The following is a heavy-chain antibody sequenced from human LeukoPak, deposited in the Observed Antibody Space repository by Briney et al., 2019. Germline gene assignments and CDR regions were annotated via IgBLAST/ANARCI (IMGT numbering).Heavy chain of an antibody. Sequence: GGSLRLSCEASGFTFSSYGMHWVRQAPGKGLEWVAVISYDGSNKYYADSVKGRFTISRDNSKNTLYLQMNSLRAEDTAVYYCAKDLSGCVDYWGQGTLVTVSS. V-gene: IGHV3-30*18. D-gene: IGHD6-19*01. CDR2: ISYDGSNK. CDR1: GFTFSSYG. CDR3: AKDLSGCVDY. J-gene: IGHJ4*02.